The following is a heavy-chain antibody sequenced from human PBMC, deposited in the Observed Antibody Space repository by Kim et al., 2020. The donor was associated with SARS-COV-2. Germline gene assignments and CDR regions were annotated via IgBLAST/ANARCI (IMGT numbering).Heavy chain of an antibody. CDR1: GGSFSGYY. CDR3: ARVGVGGLGSFFFGQTPSRGRRDNWFDP. D-gene: IGHD3-3*01. CDR2: INHSGST. J-gene: IGHJ5*02. Sequence: SETLSLTCAVYGGSFSGYYWSWIRQPPGKGLEWIGEINHSGSTNYNPSLKSRVTISVDTSKNQFSLKLSSVTAADTAVYYCARVGVGGLGSFFFGQTPSRGRRDNWFDPWGQGTLVTVSS. V-gene: IGHV4-34*01.